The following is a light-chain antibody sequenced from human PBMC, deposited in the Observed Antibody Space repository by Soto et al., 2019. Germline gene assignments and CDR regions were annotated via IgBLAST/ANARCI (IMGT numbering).Light chain of an antibody. CDR1: QGISSY. Sequence: IQLTQSPSALSASVGARVTITCRASQGISSYLAWYQQKPGKAPKLLIYAASTLQSGVPSRFSGSGSGTDFTLTISSLQHEDFATYYCQQRNSDPLTFGGGTKVEIK. J-gene: IGKJ4*01. CDR2: AAS. CDR3: QQRNSDPLT. V-gene: IGKV1-9*01.